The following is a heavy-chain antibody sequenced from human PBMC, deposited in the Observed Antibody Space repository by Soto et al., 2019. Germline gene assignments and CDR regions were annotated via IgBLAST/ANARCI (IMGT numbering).Heavy chain of an antibody. Sequence: QVQLVESGGGVVQPGRSLRLSCAASGFTFSSYAMHWVRQAPGKGLEWVAVISYDGSSKFYADSVKGRFTISRDNSKNTLYLQMNSLRTEDTAVYYCARRSSDYYLDLDYWGQGTLVTVSS. D-gene: IGHD3-22*01. CDR3: ARRSSDYYLDLDY. CDR2: ISYDGSSK. J-gene: IGHJ4*02. CDR1: GFTFSSYA. V-gene: IGHV3-30-3*01.